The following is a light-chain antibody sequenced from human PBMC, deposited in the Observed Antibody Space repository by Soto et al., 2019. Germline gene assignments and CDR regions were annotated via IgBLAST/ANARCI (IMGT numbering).Light chain of an antibody. Sequence: QSVLTHPRSVSGSPGQSVTISCTGTSIDVGIYNYVSWYQHHPGKAPKLMIYDVTRRPSGVPDRFSGSKSGNTASLTISGLQAEDDADYYCCSYAGGHTYVFGSGTKV. CDR2: DVT. J-gene: IGLJ6*01. CDR1: SIDVGIYNY. V-gene: IGLV2-11*01. CDR3: CSYAGGHTYV.